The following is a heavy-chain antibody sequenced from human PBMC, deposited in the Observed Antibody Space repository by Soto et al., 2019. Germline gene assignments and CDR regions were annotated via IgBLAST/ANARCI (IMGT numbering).Heavy chain of an antibody. CDR3: ARLLGYCSSTSCAPAPYAFDI. D-gene: IGHD2-2*01. Sequence: GASVKVSCKASGGTFSSYTISWVRQAPGQGLEWMGRIIPILGIANYAQKFQGRVTITADKSTSTAYMELSSLRSEDTAVYYCARLLGYCSSTSCAPAPYAFDIWGQGTMLTVSS. CDR1: GGTFSSYT. V-gene: IGHV1-69*02. CDR2: IIPILGIA. J-gene: IGHJ3*02.